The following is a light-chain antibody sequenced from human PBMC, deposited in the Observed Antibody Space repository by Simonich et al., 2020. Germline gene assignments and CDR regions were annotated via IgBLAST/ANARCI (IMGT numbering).Light chain of an antibody. CDR2: WES. CDR1: QSVLYSSNNKNY. J-gene: IGKJ1*01. CDR3: QQDYSTPWT. V-gene: IGKV4-1*01. Sequence: DIVMTQSPDSLAVSLGERATINCKSSQSVLYSSNNKNYLACYQQKLGQPHKLLIYWESTREAGVPDRYRGSGSGTDLTLTISSLQAEDVAVYYCQQDYSTPWTFGQGTKVEIK.